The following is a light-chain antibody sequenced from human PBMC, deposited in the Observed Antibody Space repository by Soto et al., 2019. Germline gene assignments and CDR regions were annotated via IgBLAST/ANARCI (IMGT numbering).Light chain of an antibody. Sequence: QSVLTQPASVSGSPGQSITISCIGTSSDVGAYNYVSWYQQRPGKAPKLMVYDVSNRPSGVSNRFSGSKSGNTASLTISGLQAEDESDYYCSSYTTSSTLVFGGGTQLTVL. J-gene: IGLJ2*01. CDR3: SSYTTSSTLV. CDR2: DVS. CDR1: SSDVGAYNY. V-gene: IGLV2-14*01.